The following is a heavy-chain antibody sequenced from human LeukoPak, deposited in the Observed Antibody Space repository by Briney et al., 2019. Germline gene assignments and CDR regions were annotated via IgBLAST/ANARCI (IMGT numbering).Heavy chain of an antibody. Sequence: GGSLRLSCAASGFTFSSYAMSWVRQAPGKGLEWVSAISGSGGSTYYADSVKGRFTISRDNSKNTLYLQMNSLRAEDTAVYYCARTGNPYYYDSSGYYAVGWAVLRGNFDYWGQGTLVTVSS. CDR2: ISGSGGST. CDR1: GFTFSSYA. D-gene: IGHD3-22*01. CDR3: ARTGNPYYYDSSGYYAVGWAVLRGNFDY. V-gene: IGHV3-23*01. J-gene: IGHJ4*02.